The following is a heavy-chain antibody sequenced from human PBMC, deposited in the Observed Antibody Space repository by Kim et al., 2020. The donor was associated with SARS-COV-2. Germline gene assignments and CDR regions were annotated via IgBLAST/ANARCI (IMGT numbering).Heavy chain of an antibody. Sequence: ETRYSSAFQGRVSISTDKSSNTAYLQWSSLKASDTAIYFCTRQDFDTSFSYWGQGTLVTVSS. J-gene: IGHJ4*02. CDR2: ET. D-gene: IGHD3-22*01. CDR3: TRQDFDTSFSY. V-gene: IGHV5-51*01.